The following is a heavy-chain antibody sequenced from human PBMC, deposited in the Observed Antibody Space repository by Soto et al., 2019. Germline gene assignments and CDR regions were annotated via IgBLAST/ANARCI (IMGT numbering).Heavy chain of an antibody. V-gene: IGHV3-30*18. CDR2: ISYDGSNK. CDR1: GFTFSSYG. CDR3: AKGAFDHVLLWFGELPEFDY. Sequence: QVQLVESGGGVVQPGRSLRLSCAASGFTFSSYGMHWVRQAPGKGLEWVAVISYDGSNKYYTDSVKGRFTISRDNSKNTLYLQMNSLRAEDTDVYYCAKGAFDHVLLWFGELPEFDYWGQGTLVTVSS. D-gene: IGHD3-10*01. J-gene: IGHJ4*02.